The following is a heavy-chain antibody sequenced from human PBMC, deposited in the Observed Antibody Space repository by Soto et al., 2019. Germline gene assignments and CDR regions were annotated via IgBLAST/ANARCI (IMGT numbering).Heavy chain of an antibody. CDR3: ARGNHRWLHWWYFDL. Sequence: QVQLVQSGAEVKKPGSSVKVSCKASGGTFSNYPISWVRQAPGQGLEWMGGIIPIFGTVNYAQKFQGRVTXNXXXSXXSGYMELISLRSEYTAVYYCARGNHRWLHWWYFDLWGRGTLVTVSS. CDR1: GGTFSNYP. D-gene: IGHD5-12*01. J-gene: IGHJ2*01. V-gene: IGHV1-69*05. CDR2: IIPIFGTV.